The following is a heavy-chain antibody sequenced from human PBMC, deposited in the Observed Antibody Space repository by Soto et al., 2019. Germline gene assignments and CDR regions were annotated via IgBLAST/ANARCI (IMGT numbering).Heavy chain of an antibody. CDR1: GYTFTVYY. CDR2: INPNSGGT. D-gene: IGHD6-19*01. CDR3: ARAPLDETVAGTNFDY. J-gene: IGHJ4*02. V-gene: IGHV1-2*04. Sequence: TSVKVSCTASGYTFTVYYMHWVRQAPGQGLEWMGWINPNSGGTNYAQKFQGWVTMTRDTSISTAYMELSRLRSDDTAVYYCARAPLDETVAGTNFDYWGQGTLVTVSS.